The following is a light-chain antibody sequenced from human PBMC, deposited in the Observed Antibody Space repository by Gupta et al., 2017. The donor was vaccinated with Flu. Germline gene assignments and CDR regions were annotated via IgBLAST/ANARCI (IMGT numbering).Light chain of an antibody. J-gene: IGKJ1*01. Sequence: EIVLTQSPGTLSLSPGERATLSCRASQSVSSNYLAWYQQKPGQAPRLLIYGASRRATGIPDTFSGSGSEADFTLTISRLEPEDFAVYYCQQYDSSPWTFGQGTKVETK. CDR3: QQYDSSPWT. CDR1: QSVSSNY. CDR2: GAS. V-gene: IGKV3-20*01.